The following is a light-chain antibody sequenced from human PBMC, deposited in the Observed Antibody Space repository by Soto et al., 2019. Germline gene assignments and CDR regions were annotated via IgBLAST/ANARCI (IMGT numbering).Light chain of an antibody. J-gene: IGKJ3*01. CDR1: QSVSSK. Sequence: EIVMTQSPATLSVSPGERATLSCRASQSVSSKLGWYQQKPGQAPRLLIYCASIRATGIPARFSGSGSGTEFTLNISSLQSEDFAVYYCQQYHNWPRTFGPGTKVDIK. V-gene: IGKV3-15*01. CDR2: CAS. CDR3: QQYHNWPRT.